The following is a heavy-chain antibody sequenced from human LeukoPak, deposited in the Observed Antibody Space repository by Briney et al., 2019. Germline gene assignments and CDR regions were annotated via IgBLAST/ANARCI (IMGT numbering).Heavy chain of an antibody. J-gene: IGHJ4*02. CDR1: GDSMSSYY. CDR2: IYTSGTT. Sequence: PSETLSLTCTASGDSMSSYYWSWIRQPAGKGLEWIGRIYTSGTTSYNPSLKSRVTISVDTSKNQFSLKLNSVTATDTAVYYCARGSHYGSGRPFDYWGQGTLVTVSS. CDR3: ARGSHYGSGRPFDY. V-gene: IGHV4-4*07. D-gene: IGHD3-10*01.